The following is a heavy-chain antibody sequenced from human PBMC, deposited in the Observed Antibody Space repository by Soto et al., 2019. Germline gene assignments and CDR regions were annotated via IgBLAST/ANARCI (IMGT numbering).Heavy chain of an antibody. CDR3: ARVITIFGVVKYYYYYYGMDV. J-gene: IGHJ6*02. CDR1: GGTFSSYA. Sequence: SVKVSCKASGGTFSSYAISWVRQAPGQGLEWMGGIIPIFGTANYAQKFQGRVTITADESTSTAYMELSSLRSEDTAVYYCARVITIFGVVKYYYYYYGMDVWGQGTTVTVSS. D-gene: IGHD3-3*01. CDR2: IIPIFGTA. V-gene: IGHV1-69*13.